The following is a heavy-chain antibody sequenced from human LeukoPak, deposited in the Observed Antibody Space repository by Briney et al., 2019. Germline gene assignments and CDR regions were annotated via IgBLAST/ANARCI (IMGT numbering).Heavy chain of an antibody. D-gene: IGHD6-13*01. Sequence: PGGSLELSFEPPGFPFSSFSMNWVRQAPGKGLGGVSYISSSSSTIYYADSVKGRFTISRDNAKNSLYLQMNSLRAEDTAVYYCARDPIAAAGTLDYWGQGTLVTVSS. CDR1: GFPFSSFS. V-gene: IGHV3-48*01. CDR2: ISSSSSTI. J-gene: IGHJ4*02. CDR3: ARDPIAAAGTLDY.